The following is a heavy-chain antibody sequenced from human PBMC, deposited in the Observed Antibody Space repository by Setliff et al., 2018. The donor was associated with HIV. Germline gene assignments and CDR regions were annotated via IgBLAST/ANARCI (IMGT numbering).Heavy chain of an antibody. CDR3: AQDPRPDYTGQYFLFAY. V-gene: IGHV3-48*01. J-gene: IGHJ4*02. CDR1: GFSFGSYT. CDR2: ISHSGTTI. Sequence: PGGSLRLSCAASGFSFGSYTMNWVRQAPGKGLEWISLISHSGTTIFYADSVKGRFIVSRDSAENSLYLQINSLRVEDTALYYCAQDPRPDYTGQYFLFAYWGQGALVTAPQ. D-gene: IGHD2-2*02.